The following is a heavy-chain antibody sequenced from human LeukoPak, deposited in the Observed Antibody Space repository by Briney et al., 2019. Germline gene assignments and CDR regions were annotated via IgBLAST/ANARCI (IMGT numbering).Heavy chain of an antibody. D-gene: IGHD1-26*01. V-gene: IGHV3-30*18. CDR1: GFTFSSYG. Sequence: PGRSLRLSCAASGFTFSSYGMHWVRQAPGKGLEWVAVISYDGSNKYYADSVKGRFTISRDNSKNTLYLQMNSLRAEDTAVYYCANGGIVGATTDWEYYFDYWGQGTLVTVSS. J-gene: IGHJ4*02. CDR2: ISYDGSNK. CDR3: ANGGIVGATTDWEYYFDY.